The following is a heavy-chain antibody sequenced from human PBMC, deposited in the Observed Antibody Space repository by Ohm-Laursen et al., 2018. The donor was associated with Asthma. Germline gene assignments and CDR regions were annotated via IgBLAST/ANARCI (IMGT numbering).Heavy chain of an antibody. V-gene: IGHV3-33*06. CDR3: ANQYCGGDCQYYFDY. CDR1: GFTFSSYG. D-gene: IGHD2-21*01. CDR2: IWYDGSNK. J-gene: IGHJ4*02. Sequence: SLRLSCAASGFTFSSYGMHWVRQAPGKGLEWVAVIWYDGSNKYYADSVKCRFTISRDNSKNTLYLQMNSLRSEDTAVYSCANQYCGGDCQYYFDYWGQGTLVTVSS.